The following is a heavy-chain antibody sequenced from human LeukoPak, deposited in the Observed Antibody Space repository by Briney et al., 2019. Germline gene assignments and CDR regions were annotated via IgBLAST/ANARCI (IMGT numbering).Heavy chain of an antibody. J-gene: IGHJ4*02. D-gene: IGHD6-19*01. CDR3: ARPFPTYSSQPFDY. Sequence: ASVKVSCKASGYTFTSYGISWVRQAPGQGLEWMGWISAYNGNTNYAQKLQGRVTMTTDTSTSTAYMELRSLRSDDTAVYYCARPFPTYSSQPFDYWGQGTLVTVSS. CDR2: ISAYNGNT. V-gene: IGHV1-18*01. CDR1: GYTFTSYG.